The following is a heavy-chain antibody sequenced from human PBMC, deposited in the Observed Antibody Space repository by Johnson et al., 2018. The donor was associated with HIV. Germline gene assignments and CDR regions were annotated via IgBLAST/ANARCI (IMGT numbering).Heavy chain of an antibody. D-gene: IGHD2-15*01. V-gene: IGHV3-13*01. CDR2: IGTAGDT. CDR3: ATPQEGYSAFDI. Sequence: VQLVESGGGLVQPGGSLRLSCAASGFTFSSYDMHWVRQATGKGLEWVSAIGTAGDTYYADSVKGRFTISRDNSKNTLYLQMNSLRAEDTAVYYCATPQEGYSAFDIWGQGTMVTVSS. CDR1: GFTFSSYD. J-gene: IGHJ3*02.